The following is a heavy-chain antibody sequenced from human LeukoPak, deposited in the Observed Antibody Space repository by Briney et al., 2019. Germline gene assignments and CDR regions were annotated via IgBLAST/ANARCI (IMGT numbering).Heavy chain of an antibody. V-gene: IGHV3-23*01. J-gene: IGHJ4*02. CDR1: GFRFSDFG. CDR2: ISNSGGST. D-gene: IGHD1-26*01. CDR3: AKTMGAIDHDY. Sequence: QTGGSLRLSCAASGFRFSDFGMTWVRQAPGKGLEWVSSISNSGGSTYYADSVKGRFTISRDNFMNTMYLQMNSLRAEDTAVYYCAKTMGAIDHDYWGQGTLVIVSS.